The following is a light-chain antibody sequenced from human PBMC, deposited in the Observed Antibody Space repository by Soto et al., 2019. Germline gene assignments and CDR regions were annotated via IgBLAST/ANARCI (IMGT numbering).Light chain of an antibody. V-gene: IGLV1-40*01. CDR3: QSYDSSLSGDV. Sequence: QSVLTQPPSVSGAPGQRVTISCTGSSSNIGAGYDVHWYQQLPGTAPKLLIYGNSNRPSGVPHRFSGSKSGTSASLAITGLQAEDEADYYCQSYDSSLSGDVFGTGTKVTVL. CDR1: SSNIGAGYD. J-gene: IGLJ1*01. CDR2: GNS.